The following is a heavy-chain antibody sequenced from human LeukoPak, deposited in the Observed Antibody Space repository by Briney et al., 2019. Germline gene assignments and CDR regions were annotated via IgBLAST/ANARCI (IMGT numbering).Heavy chain of an antibody. D-gene: IGHD3-22*01. CDR1: GFTFSSYA. CDR2: INHSGST. Sequence: GSLRLSCAASGFTFSSYAMSWVRQPPGKGLEWIGEINHSGSTNYNPSPKSRVTISVDTSKNQFSLKLSSVTAADTAVYYCARGPPDDSSGYCPLGYWGQGTLVTVSS. J-gene: IGHJ4*02. CDR3: ARGPPDDSSGYCPLGY. V-gene: IGHV4-34*01.